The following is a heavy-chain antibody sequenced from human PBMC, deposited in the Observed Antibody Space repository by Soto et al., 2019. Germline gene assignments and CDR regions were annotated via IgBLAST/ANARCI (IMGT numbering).Heavy chain of an antibody. V-gene: IGHV4-61*01. J-gene: IGHJ4*02. CDR3: ARARYDNSGYYAENSPDY. CDR1: GGAVRSDSFY. Sequence: QVQLQESGPGLVKPSDTLSLTCTISGGAVRSDSFYWSWIRQPPGKGLEWLGFVYHSGSTNYNPSLGSRGTISVDTSKNQFSLKLSSVTAADTATYYCARARYDNSGYYAENSPDYCGQGTLVTVSS. CDR2: VYHSGST. D-gene: IGHD3-22*01.